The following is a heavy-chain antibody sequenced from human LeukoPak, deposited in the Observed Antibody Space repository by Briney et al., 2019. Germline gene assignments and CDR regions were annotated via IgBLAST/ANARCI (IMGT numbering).Heavy chain of an antibody. CDR1: AITFSTSS. CDR3: ARDRGIAAVGGRGMDV. CDR2: MYSGNYI. V-gene: IGHV3-66*01. J-gene: IGHJ6*02. D-gene: IGHD6-13*01. Sequence: GGSLRLSCAASAITFSTSSMNWVRQAPGKGLEWVSIMYSGNYIYYADSVKGRFTISRDNSKNTLFLQMNSLRAEDTAVYYCARDRGIAAVGGRGMDVWGQGTTVTVSS.